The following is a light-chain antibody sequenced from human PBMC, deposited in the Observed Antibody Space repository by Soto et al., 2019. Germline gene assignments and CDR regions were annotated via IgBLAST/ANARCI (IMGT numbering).Light chain of an antibody. CDR1: QSISSW. CDR2: DAS. V-gene: IGKV1-5*01. J-gene: IGKJ1*01. CDR3: QQYNSYRGA. Sequence: DIQMTQSPSTLSASVGDRVTITCRASQSISSWLAWYQQKPGKAPKLLTYDASSLESGVPSRFSGSGSGTEFTLTISSLQPDDFATYYCQQYNSYRGAFGQGTKVDIK.